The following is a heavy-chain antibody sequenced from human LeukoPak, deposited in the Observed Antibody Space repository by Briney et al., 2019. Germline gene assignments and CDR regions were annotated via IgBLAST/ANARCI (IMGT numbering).Heavy chain of an antibody. CDR3: AREQRGYYFDY. CDR1: GGSISSYY. Sequence: SETPSLTCTVSGGSISSYYWSWIRQPPGKGLEWIGYIYYSGSTNYNPSLKSRVTISVDTSKNQFSLKLSSVTAADTAVYYCAREQRGYYFDYWGQGTLVTVSS. D-gene: IGHD3-3*01. J-gene: IGHJ4*02. CDR2: IYYSGST. V-gene: IGHV4-59*01.